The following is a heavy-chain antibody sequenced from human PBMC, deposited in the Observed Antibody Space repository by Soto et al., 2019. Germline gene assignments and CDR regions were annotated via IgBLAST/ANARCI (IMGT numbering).Heavy chain of an antibody. CDR2: IYYSGST. J-gene: IGHJ6*03. V-gene: IGHV4-59*01. Sequence: SETLSLTCTVSGGSISSYYWSWIRQPPGKGLEWIGYIYYSGSTNYNPSLKSRVTISVDTSKNQFSLKLSSVTAADTAVYYCARTSPTVTTFYYYYYMDVWGKGTTVTVSS. CDR1: GGSISSYY. CDR3: ARTSPTVTTFYYYYYMDV. D-gene: IGHD4-17*01.